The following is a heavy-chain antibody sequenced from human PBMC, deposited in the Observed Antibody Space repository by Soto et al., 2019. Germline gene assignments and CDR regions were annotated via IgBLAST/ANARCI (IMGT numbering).Heavy chain of an antibody. D-gene: IGHD3-22*01. V-gene: IGHV3-23*01. CDR1: GFPFSSYA. Sequence: PGGSLRLSCTASGFPFSSYAMNWVRQAPGKGLEWVSVISGRCNSTHYADAVKGRFTISRDNSKNSLYLQMNSLRAEDTAVYYCARDPFYDSSGYFDYWGQGTLVTVSS. CDR2: ISGRCNST. J-gene: IGHJ4*02. CDR3: ARDPFYDSSGYFDY.